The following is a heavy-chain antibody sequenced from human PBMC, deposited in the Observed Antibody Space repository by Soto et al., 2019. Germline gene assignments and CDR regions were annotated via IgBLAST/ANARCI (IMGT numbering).Heavy chain of an antibody. D-gene: IGHD2-15*01. Sequence: EVQLVESGGGLVQPGGSLRLSCAASGFTFSSYSMNWVRQAPGKGLEWVSYISSSSSTIYYADSVKGRFIISRDNAKNSLYLQMNSLRAEDTAVYYCARVGYCSGGSCYGDHYWGQGTLVTVSS. CDR2: ISSSSSTI. CDR1: GFTFSSYS. J-gene: IGHJ4*02. CDR3: ARVGYCSGGSCYGDHY. V-gene: IGHV3-48*01.